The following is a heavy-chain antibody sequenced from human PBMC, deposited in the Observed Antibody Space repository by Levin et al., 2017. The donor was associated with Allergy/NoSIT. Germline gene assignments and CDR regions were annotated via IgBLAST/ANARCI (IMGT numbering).Heavy chain of an antibody. Sequence: SLKISCAASGFSFSSYAMTWVRQAPGKGPEWVSAISGSGGSTYYADSVKGRFTISRDNSKNTLYLQMNSLRAEDTAVYYCAKDSHSSSSSCYGLDYWGQGTLVTVSS. J-gene: IGHJ4*02. CDR1: GFSFSSYA. CDR2: ISGSGGST. D-gene: IGHD2-2*01. V-gene: IGHV3-23*01. CDR3: AKDSHSSSSSCYGLDY.